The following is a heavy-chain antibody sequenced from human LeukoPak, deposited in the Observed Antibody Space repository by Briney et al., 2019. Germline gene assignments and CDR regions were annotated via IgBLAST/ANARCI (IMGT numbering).Heavy chain of an antibody. J-gene: IGHJ4*02. CDR2: FDPEDGET. CDR3: ATGHFGGDYFDY. Sequence: KXSCXVSGYTLTXLSXHWVRQAPGKGLEWMGGFDPEDGETIYAQKFQGRVTMTEDTSTDTAYMELSSLRSEDTAVYYCATGHFGGDYFDYWGQGTLVTVSS. CDR1: GYTLTXLS. D-gene: IGHD4/OR15-4a*01. V-gene: IGHV1-24*01.